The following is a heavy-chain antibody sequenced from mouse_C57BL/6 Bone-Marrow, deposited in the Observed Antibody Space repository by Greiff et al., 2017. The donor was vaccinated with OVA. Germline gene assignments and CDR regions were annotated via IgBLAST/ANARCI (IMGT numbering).Heavy chain of an antibody. J-gene: IGHJ2*01. V-gene: IGHV5-6*01. CDR2: ISSGGSYT. D-gene: IGHD1-1*01. CDR3: ARGDYYYYALVLFDY. CDR1: GFTFSSYG. Sequence: EVQGVESGGDLVKPGGSLKLSCAASGFTFSSYGMSWVRQTPDKRLEWVATISSGGSYTYYPDSVKGRFTISRDNAKNTLYLQMSSLKSEDTAMYYCARGDYYYYALVLFDYWGQGTTLTVSS.